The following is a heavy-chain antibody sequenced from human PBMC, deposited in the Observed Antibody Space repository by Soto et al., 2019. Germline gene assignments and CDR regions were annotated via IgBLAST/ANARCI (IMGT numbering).Heavy chain of an antibody. CDR1: GDSITSNSYF. Sequence: PSETLSLTCTVSGDSITSNSYFWAWIRQPPGKGLEWIGSIYYSGTTYNNPSLKSRVTISVDRSKNQFSLKLSSVTAADTDVYYCGRHFSVDYIDYWGQGALFPVSS. V-gene: IGHV4-39*01. D-gene: IGHD3-10*01. J-gene: IGHJ4*02. CDR3: GRHFSVDYIDY. CDR2: IYYSGTT.